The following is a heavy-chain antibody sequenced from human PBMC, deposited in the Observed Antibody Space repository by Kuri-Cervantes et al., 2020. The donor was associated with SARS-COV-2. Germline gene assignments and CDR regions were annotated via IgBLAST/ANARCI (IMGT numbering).Heavy chain of an antibody. V-gene: IGHV4-30-4*08. CDR1: GGSLSSGDYY. D-gene: IGHD3-3*01. J-gene: IGHJ6*03. Sequence: SETLSLTCTVSGGSLSSGDYYWTWVRQPPGKGLEWIGNIYYSGSASYNPSLKSRLTMSLDMSKSQFSLKLNSVTAADTAVYYCARAGIFGVVIAYYYYYMDVWGKGTTVTVSS. CDR2: IYYSGSA. CDR3: ARAGIFGVVIAYYYYYMDV.